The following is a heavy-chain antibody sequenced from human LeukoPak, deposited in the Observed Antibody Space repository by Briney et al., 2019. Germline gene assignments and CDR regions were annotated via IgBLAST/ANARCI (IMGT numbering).Heavy chain of an antibody. CDR1: GFTFDDYA. Sequence: QPGRSLRLSCAASGFTFDDYAMRWVRQAPGKGLEWVSGISWNSGSIGYADSVKGRFTISRDNAKNSLYLQMNSLRAEDTALYYCAKGGPGYYYYYMDVWGKGTTVTVSS. CDR2: ISWNSGSI. CDR3: AKGGPGYYYYYMDV. J-gene: IGHJ6*03. D-gene: IGHD3-10*01. V-gene: IGHV3-9*01.